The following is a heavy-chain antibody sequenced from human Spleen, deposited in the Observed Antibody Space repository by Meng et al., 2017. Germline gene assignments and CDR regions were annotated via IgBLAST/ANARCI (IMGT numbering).Heavy chain of an antibody. Sequence: GGSLRLSCAASGFTFSSYAMHWVRQAPGKGLEWVAVISYDGSNKYYADSVKGRFTISRDNSKNTLYLQMNSLRAEDTAVYYCAKKKDWGQGTLVTVSS. CDR2: ISYDGSNK. CDR1: GFTFSSYA. CDR3: AKKKD. J-gene: IGHJ4*02. V-gene: IGHV3-30*04.